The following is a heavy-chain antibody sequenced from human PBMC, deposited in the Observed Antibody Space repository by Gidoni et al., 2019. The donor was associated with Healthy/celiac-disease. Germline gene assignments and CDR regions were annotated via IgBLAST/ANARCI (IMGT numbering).Heavy chain of an antibody. J-gene: IGHJ4*02. V-gene: IGHV1-18*01. CDR3: ARGRATTYYDYVWGSYRFFLDY. CDR1: GYTFPSDG. Sequence: QLQLVQPGAAVNKPRASVKVSCKASGYTFPSDGIRWVRQAPGQGLEWMGWISAYNGNTNYAQKLQGRVTMTTDTSTSTAYMELRSLRSDDTAVYYCARGRATTYYDYVWGSYRFFLDYWGQGTLVTVSS. CDR2: ISAYNGNT. D-gene: IGHD3-16*02.